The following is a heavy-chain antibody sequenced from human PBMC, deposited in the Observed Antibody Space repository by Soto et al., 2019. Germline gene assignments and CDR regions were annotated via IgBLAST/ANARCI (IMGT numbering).Heavy chain of an antibody. Sequence: PSETLSLTCTVSGGSISSGGFYWSWIRQHPGKGLEWIGYIYYTGSTYYNPSLKSRVTISLDTSKNQFSLKLNSVTAADTAVYYCARAYRNGYNYLDYWGQGTLVTVSS. CDR1: GGSISSGGFY. CDR2: IYYTGST. D-gene: IGHD5-12*01. J-gene: IGHJ4*02. V-gene: IGHV4-31*03. CDR3: ARAYRNGYNYLDY.